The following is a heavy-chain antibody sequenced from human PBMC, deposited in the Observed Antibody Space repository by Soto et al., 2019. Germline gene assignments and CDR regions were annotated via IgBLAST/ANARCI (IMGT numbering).Heavy chain of an antibody. CDR3: AREGSYSAYNFAHGIQLWSFDY. J-gene: IGHJ4*02. V-gene: IGHV4-4*07. D-gene: IGHD5-12*01. CDR2: IFSSGST. Sequence: SETLSLTCTVSGGSINTFYWSWVRQPAGKGLEWIGRIFSSGSTSFNPSLESRVAMSVDTSKNHFSLNLSSVTAADMAVYYCAREGSYSAYNFAHGIQLWSFDYWGQGALVTVSS. CDR1: GGSINTFY.